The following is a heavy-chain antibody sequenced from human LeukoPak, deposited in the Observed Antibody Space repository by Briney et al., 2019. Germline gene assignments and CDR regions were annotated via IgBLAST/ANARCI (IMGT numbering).Heavy chain of an antibody. CDR1: GLTFRTYS. V-gene: IGHV3-48*01. CDR3: AKVAKYYYGPETYYFFEQ. CDR2: ISSGGSTI. Sequence: GGSLRLSCAASGLTFRTYSMNWVRQAPGKGLEWVSYISSGGSTIYYADSVKGRFTISRDNAKNSLYLQMNSLRVEDTAVYYCAKVAKYYYGPETYYFFEQWGQGTPVTASS. D-gene: IGHD3-10*01. J-gene: IGHJ4*02.